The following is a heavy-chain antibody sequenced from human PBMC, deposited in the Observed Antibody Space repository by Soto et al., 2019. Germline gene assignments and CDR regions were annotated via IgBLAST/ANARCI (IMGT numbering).Heavy chain of an antibody. D-gene: IGHD2-15*01. CDR2: ISNSAGT. V-gene: IGHV3-23*01. J-gene: IGHJ4*02. Sequence: EVQLLESGGGLVQPGGSLRLSCAASGFIFSNYPMNWVRQAPGKGLDWVSTISNSAGTYYPDSVNGGFTVSRDNSNNTLYLQMHSLSAEDTAVYYCAKASLYCSGRKCFTFDYWGQGALVTVSS. CDR3: AKASLYCSGRKCFTFDY. CDR1: GFIFSNYP.